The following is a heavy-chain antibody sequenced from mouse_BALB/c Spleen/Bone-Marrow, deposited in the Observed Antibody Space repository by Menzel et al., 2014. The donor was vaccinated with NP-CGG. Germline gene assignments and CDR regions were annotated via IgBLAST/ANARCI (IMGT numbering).Heavy chain of an antibody. Sequence: QVQLPQPVSVLVRPGASVKLSCKASDYTFTSSWMPWAKPRPGQGLEWLGEIHPNSGNTNYNEKFKSKATLTVDTSFTTAYVDLSSMTAEDSAVYYCARHHRYADYFDYWGQGTTLTVSS. V-gene: IGHV1S130*01. CDR3: ARHHRYADYFDY. J-gene: IGHJ2*01. CDR1: DYTFTSSW. CDR2: IHPNSGNT. D-gene: IGHD2-14*01.